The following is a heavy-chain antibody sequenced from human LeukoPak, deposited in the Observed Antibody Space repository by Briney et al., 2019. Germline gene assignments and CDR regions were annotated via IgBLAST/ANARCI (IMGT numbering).Heavy chain of an antibody. CDR3: ARSRRGIAAVFDY. D-gene: IGHD6-13*01. Sequence: SETLSLTCAVYGGSFSGYYWSWIRQPPGKGLEWIGEINHSGSTNYNPSLKSRVTISVDTSKHQFSLKLSSVTAADTAVYYCARSRRGIAAVFDYWGQGTLVTVSS. V-gene: IGHV4-34*01. J-gene: IGHJ4*02. CDR2: INHSGST. CDR1: GGSFSGYY.